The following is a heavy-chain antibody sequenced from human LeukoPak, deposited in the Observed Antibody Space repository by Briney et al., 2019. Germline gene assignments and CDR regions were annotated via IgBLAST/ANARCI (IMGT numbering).Heavy chain of an antibody. J-gene: IGHJ4*02. D-gene: IGHD4-17*01. CDR1: GGSLNDYY. CDR3: ARPNPYGVLPSYYFDS. CDR2: INHSGST. V-gene: IGHV4-34*01. Sequence: PSETLSLTCAVYGGSLNDYYWSWIRQPPGKRLEWIGEINHSGSTNYNPSLESRRTTSVNTTKNQFSLKLSSVTAADTAVYYCARPNPYGVLPSYYFDSWGQGTLVTVSS.